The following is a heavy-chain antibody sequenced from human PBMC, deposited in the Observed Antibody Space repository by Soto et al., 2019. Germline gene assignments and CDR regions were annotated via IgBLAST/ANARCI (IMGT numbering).Heavy chain of an antibody. V-gene: IGHV4-59*01. Sequence: SETLSLTCTVSGGSISSYYWSWIRQPPGKGLEWIGYIYYSGSTNYNPSLKSRVTISVDTSKNQFSLKLSSVTAADTAVYYCARVGPQLWPLEWGQGTLVTVSS. CDR3: ARVGPQLWPLE. CDR2: IYYSGST. D-gene: IGHD5-18*01. J-gene: IGHJ4*02. CDR1: GGSISSYY.